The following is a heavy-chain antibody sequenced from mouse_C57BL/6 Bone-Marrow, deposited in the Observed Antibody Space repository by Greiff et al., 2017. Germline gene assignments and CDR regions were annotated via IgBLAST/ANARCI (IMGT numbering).Heavy chain of an antibody. Sequence: VHLVESGAELVKPGASVKISCKASGYAFSSYWMNWVKQRPGKGLEWIGQIYPGDGDTNYNGKFKGKATLTADKSSSTAYMQLSSLTSEDSAVYFCARPPIITTVVAIDWYFDVWGTGTTVTVSS. CDR2: IYPGDGDT. CDR3: ARPPIITTVVAIDWYFDV. J-gene: IGHJ1*03. V-gene: IGHV1-80*01. D-gene: IGHD1-1*01. CDR1: GYAFSSYW.